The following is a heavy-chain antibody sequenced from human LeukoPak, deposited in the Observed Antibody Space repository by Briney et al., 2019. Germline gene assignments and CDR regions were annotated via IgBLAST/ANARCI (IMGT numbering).Heavy chain of an antibody. CDR1: GGSFSGYY. CDR3: AREGAVAMRGESFDN. V-gene: IGHV4-34*01. D-gene: IGHD6-19*01. CDR2: INHGGST. Sequence: SETLSLTCAVYGGSFSGYYWSWIRQPPGKGLEWIGEINHGGSTNYNPSLKSRVTISVDTSKNQFSLNLSSVTAADTAVYYCAREGAVAMRGESFDNWGQGTLVTVSS. J-gene: IGHJ4*02.